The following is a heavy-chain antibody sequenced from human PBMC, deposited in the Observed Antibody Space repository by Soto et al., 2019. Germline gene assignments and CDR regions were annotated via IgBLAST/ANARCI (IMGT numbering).Heavy chain of an antibody. CDR3: AARKSGYDHDEPHNWFAP. Sequence: PSETLSLTCAVSGGSISRGGYSWSWIRQPPGKGLEWIGYMYHSGSTYYNPSLKSRVTISIDRSKNQFSLKLGSVTAADTAVYYCAARKSGYDHDEPHNWFAPWGQGTLVTVSS. J-gene: IGHJ5*02. V-gene: IGHV4-30-2*01. CDR1: GGSISRGGYS. CDR2: MYHSGST. D-gene: IGHD5-12*01.